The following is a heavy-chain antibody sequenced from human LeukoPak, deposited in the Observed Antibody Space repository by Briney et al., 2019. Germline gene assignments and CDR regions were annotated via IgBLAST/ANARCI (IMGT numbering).Heavy chain of an antibody. CDR1: GYTFTSYV. D-gene: IGHD2-2*01. Sequence: ASVKVSCKASGYTFTSYVINWVRQATGQGLEWMEWMNPNSGNTGYAQKFQGRVTMTRNTSISTAYMELSSLRSEDTAVYYCARDVGYCSSTSCQREFDYWGQGTLVTVSS. CDR3: ARDVGYCSSTSCQREFDY. V-gene: IGHV1-8*01. CDR2: MNPNSGNT. J-gene: IGHJ4*02.